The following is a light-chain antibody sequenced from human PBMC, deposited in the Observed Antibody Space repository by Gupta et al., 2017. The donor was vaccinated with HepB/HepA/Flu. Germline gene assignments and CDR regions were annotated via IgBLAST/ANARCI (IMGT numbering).Light chain of an antibody. CDR1: SSDVGNYNR. J-gene: IGLJ3*02. CDR2: EVS. Sequence: QSALTQPASVSGSPGQSITISCPRASSDVGNYNRVSWYQQHPGKAPKLIIFEVSRRPSGVSDRFFGSESGNTASLTISGLQAEDEADYYCCSYGGSTTDVLFGGGTKLTVL. V-gene: IGLV2-23*02. CDR3: CSYGGSTTDVL.